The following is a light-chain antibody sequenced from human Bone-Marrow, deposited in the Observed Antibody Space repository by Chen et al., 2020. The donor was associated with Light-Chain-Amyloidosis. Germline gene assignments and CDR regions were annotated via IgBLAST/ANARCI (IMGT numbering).Light chain of an antibody. Sequence: SFVLPKSPSVSMAPGKTASIPCGGNVIGSKSVHWYQQRPGQAPVLVIYYEIDRPSGIPVLFSGSNTGNTATLTISRVEAGDEADYYCQVCEATTLHVVFGGGTKLTVL. J-gene: IGLJ2*01. V-gene: IGLV3-21*01. CDR1: VIGSKS. CDR2: YEI. CDR3: QVCEATTLHVV.